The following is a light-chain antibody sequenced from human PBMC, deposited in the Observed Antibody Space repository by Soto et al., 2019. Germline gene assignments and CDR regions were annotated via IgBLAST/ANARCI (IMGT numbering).Light chain of an antibody. Sequence: EVMLTQSTGTLSLSPGERATLSCRASQSIFSNYLAWYQQKSVQAPRLLIYGASNRATGIPDRFRGSGSGTDFTLTISRREPEDFAVYYCQQYGTSPRTFGQGTKVEFK. J-gene: IGKJ1*01. CDR2: GAS. CDR1: QSIFSNY. CDR3: QQYGTSPRT. V-gene: IGKV3-20*01.